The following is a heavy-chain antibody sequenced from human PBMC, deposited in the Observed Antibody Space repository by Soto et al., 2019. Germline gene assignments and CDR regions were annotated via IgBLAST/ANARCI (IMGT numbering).Heavy chain of an antibody. CDR2: IYYSGST. Sequence: QVQLQESGPGLVKPSETLSLTCTASGGSISSYYWSWIRQPPGKGLEWIGYIYYSGSTNYNPSLKSRVTISVDTSKNQFSLNLSSMTAADTAVYYCARRYGSSFDYWGQGTLVTVSS. D-gene: IGHD1-1*01. V-gene: IGHV4-59*08. J-gene: IGHJ4*02. CDR1: GGSISSYY. CDR3: ARRYGSSFDY.